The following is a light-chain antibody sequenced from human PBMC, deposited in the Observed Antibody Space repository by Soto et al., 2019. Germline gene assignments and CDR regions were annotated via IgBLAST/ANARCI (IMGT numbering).Light chain of an antibody. CDR1: SSDVGSYNF. CDR2: EVS. CDR3: CSYAGNSGV. Sequence: QSVLTQPASVSGSPGQSIIISCTGTSSDVGSYNFVSWYQQHPGKAPKLMIYEVSKRPSGVSNRFSGSQSGNTASLTISGLQPEDEADYYCCSYAGNSGVFGGGTKVTVL. J-gene: IGLJ3*02. V-gene: IGLV2-23*02.